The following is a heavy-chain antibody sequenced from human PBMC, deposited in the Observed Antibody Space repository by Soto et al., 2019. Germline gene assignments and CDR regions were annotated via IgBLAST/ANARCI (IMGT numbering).Heavy chain of an antibody. J-gene: IGHJ4*02. CDR1: GFTFSTYN. D-gene: IGHD6-19*01. V-gene: IGHV3-48*02. CDR2: IGRSGTPV. CDR3: ARDPSPDSSGWYYFYS. Sequence: EVQLVESGGGLVQPGGSLRLSCAASGFTFSTYNMNWVRQAPGKGPEWVSYIGRSGTPVYYADSVKGRFTISRDNAKASLYLQMNSLRDEDTALYFCARDPSPDSSGWYYFYSWCQGTLVTVSS.